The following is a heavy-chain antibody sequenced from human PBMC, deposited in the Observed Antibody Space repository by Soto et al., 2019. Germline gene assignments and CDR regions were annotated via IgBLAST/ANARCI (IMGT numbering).Heavy chain of an antibody. CDR1: GYTFTSYY. CDR2: INPSGGST. CDR3: ARDSSPSPIGYCSGGSCYGRTNYFDY. D-gene: IGHD2-15*01. V-gene: IGHV1-46*01. Sequence: ASVKVSCKASGYTFTSYYMHWVRQAPGQGLEWMGIINPSGGSTSYAQKFQGRVTMTRDTSTSTVYMELSSLRSEDTAVYYCARDSSPSPIGYCSGGSCYGRTNYFDYWGQGTLVTVSS. J-gene: IGHJ4*02.